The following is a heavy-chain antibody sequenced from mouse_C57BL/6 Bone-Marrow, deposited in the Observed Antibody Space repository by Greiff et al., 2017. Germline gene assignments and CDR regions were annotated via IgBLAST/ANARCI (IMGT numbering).Heavy chain of an antibody. V-gene: IGHV14-3*01. CDR1: GFNIKNTY. Sequence: EVKLVESVAELVRPGASVKLSCTASGFNIKNTYMHWVKQRPEQGLEWIGRIDPANGNTKYAPKFQGKATITADTSSNTAYLQLSSLTSEDTAIYYCARDYYYGSSLYYFDYWGQGTTLTVSS. J-gene: IGHJ2*01. CDR2: IDPANGNT. CDR3: ARDYYYGSSLYYFDY. D-gene: IGHD1-1*01.